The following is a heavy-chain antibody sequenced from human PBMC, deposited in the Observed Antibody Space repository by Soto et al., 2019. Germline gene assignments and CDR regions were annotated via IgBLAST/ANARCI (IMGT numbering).Heavy chain of an antibody. J-gene: IGHJ6*02. CDR2: IKQDGSVR. CDR3: AREGITMIVGSYYYYYYGMDV. CDR1: GFTISNYW. V-gene: IGHV3-7*01. D-gene: IGHD3-22*01. Sequence: GGSLRLSCAASGFTISNYWMSWVRQAPGKGLEWVANIKQDGSVRHYVDSVKGRFTISRDNAKNTLYLQMNSLRAEDTAVYYCAREGITMIVGSYYYYYYGMDVWGQGTTVTVSS.